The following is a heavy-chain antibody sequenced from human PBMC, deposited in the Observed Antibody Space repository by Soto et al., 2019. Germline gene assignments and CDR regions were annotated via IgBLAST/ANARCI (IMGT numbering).Heavy chain of an antibody. V-gene: IGHV1-3*01. CDR1: GYTFSAYT. Sequence: QAQLVQSAAEMKKPGASVKVSCKATGYTFSAYTMNWVRQAPGQSLEWMGWINAGSGNTKYSQNFQGRVSITRDTSASTVYMELTGLTSEDTAVYYCARDTETLGPRANDALDIWGQGTMVTVSS. J-gene: IGHJ3*02. D-gene: IGHD3-3*02. CDR2: INAGSGNT. CDR3: ARDTETLGPRANDALDI.